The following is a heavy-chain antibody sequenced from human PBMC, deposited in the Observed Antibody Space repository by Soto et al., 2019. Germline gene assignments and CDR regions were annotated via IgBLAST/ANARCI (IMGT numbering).Heavy chain of an antibody. D-gene: IGHD3-3*01. Sequence: GGSLRLSCAASGFTFSSYSMNWVRQAPGKGLEWVSYISSSSSTIYYADSVKGRFTISRDNAKNSLYLQMNSPRAEDTAVYYCARDTNYYYYYYMDVWGKGTTVTVSS. CDR3: ARDTNYYYYYYMDV. CDR2: ISSSSSTI. V-gene: IGHV3-48*01. CDR1: GFTFSSYS. J-gene: IGHJ6*03.